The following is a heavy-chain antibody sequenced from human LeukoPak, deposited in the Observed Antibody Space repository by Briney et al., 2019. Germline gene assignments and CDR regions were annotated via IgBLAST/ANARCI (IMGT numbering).Heavy chain of an antibody. CDR1: GFTFSSYW. Sequence: PGGSLRLSCAASGFTFSSYWMSWVRQAPGKGLERVANIKQDGSEKYYVDSVKGRFTISRDNAKNSLYLQMNSLRAEDTAVYYCAREQQLVRVYYYYYMDVWGKGTTVTVSS. CDR3: AREQQLVRVYYYYYMDV. V-gene: IGHV3-7*01. CDR2: IKQDGSEK. J-gene: IGHJ6*03. D-gene: IGHD6-13*01.